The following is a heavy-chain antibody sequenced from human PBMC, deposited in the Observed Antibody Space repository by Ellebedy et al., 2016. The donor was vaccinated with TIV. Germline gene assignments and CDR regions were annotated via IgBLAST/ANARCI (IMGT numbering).Heavy chain of an antibody. Sequence: GESLKISCAASGLIVRSTYMSWVRQAPGKGLEWISVIHTGGDTNYADSVKGRFTMSRDTSKNTVHLQINSVRVEDTAVYYCAGETFNDVDLIIWGVVDTWGQGTMVTVSS. V-gene: IGHV3-66*01. CDR2: IHTGGDT. D-gene: IGHD1-1*01. J-gene: IGHJ3*02. CDR1: GLIVRSTY. CDR3: AGETFNDVDLIIWGVVDT.